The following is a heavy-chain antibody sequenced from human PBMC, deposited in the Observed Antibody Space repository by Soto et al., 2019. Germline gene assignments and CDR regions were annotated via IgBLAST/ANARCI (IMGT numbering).Heavy chain of an antibody. CDR3: AKGYWNDYGERFLDY. V-gene: IGHV3-30*18. CDR2: ISYDGSNK. Sequence: GGSLRLSCAASGFTFSSYGMHWVRQAPGKGLEWVAVISYDGSNKYYADSVKGRFTISRDNSKNTLYLKMNSLRAEDTAVYYCAKGYWNDYGERFLDYWGQGTLVTVSS. J-gene: IGHJ4*02. CDR1: GFTFSSYG. D-gene: IGHD4-17*01.